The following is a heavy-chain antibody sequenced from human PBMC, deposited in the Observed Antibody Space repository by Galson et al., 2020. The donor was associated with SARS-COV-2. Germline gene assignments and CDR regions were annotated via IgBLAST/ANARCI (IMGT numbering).Heavy chain of an antibody. Sequence: SETLSLTCAVSGGSISSGGYSWSWIRQPPGKGLEWIGYIYHSGSSYYNPSLKSRVTISVDRSKNQFSLKLSSVTAADTAVYYCARVNYYGSGSTNWCDPWGQGTLVTVSS. CDR1: GGSISSGGYS. CDR2: IYHSGSS. V-gene: IGHV4-30-2*01. D-gene: IGHD3-10*01. CDR3: ARVNYYGSGSTNWCDP. J-gene: IGHJ5*02.